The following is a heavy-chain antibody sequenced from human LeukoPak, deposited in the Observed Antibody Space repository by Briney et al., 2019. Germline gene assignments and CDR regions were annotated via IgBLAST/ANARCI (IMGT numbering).Heavy chain of an antibody. CDR3: ARDFSLTRLERPFDY. CDR1: GFTFSGYW. Sequence: PGGSLRLSCAASGFTFSGYWMHWVRHAPGKGLVWVSHINAGGSNTVYADSVKGRFTISRDNAKNSLYLQMNSLRAEDTAVYYCARDFSLTRLERPFDYWGQGTLVTVSS. V-gene: IGHV3-74*03. CDR2: INAGGSNT. J-gene: IGHJ4*02. D-gene: IGHD1-1*01.